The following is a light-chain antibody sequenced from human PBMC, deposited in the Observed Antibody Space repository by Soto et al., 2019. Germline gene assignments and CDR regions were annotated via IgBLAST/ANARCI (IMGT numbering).Light chain of an antibody. V-gene: IGLV2-14*03. CDR2: DVS. CDR1: SDDVGTYDY. Sequence: QSVLTQPASVSGSPGQSITISCTGTSDDVGTYDYVSWYQQHPGKVPKLMIFDVSHRPSGVSNRFSGSKSGSTASLTISGLLAEDEADYCCCSYTGINTIYVFGSGTKHTV. CDR3: CSYTGINTIYV. J-gene: IGLJ1*01.